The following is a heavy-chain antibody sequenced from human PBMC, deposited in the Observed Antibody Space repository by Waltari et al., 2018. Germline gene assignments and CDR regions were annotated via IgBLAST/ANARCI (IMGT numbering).Heavy chain of an antibody. D-gene: IGHD6-13*01. Sequence: QVQLVQSGAEVKKPGSSVKVSCKASGGTFSSYAISWVRQAPGQGLEWMGGIIPIFGTTNCAQKFQGRVKVSTGGSTSKAYREPSRLRSEDTAVYYCAREGWAAAGTLMYYFDYWGQGTLVTVSS. V-gene: IGHV1-69*05. J-gene: IGHJ4*02. CDR3: AREGWAAAGTLMYYFDY. CDR2: IIPIFGTT. CDR1: GGTFSSYA.